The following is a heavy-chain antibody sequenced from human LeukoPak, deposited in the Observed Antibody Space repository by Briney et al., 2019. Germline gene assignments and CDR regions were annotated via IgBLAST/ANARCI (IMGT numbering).Heavy chain of an antibody. D-gene: IGHD2-2*01. J-gene: IGHJ4*02. CDR3: ARDQGYCSSTSCRYFDY. CDR1: IGSISSSKW. CDR2: IYQSGST. V-gene: IGHV4-4*02. Sequence: SETLSLTCSVSIGSISSSKWWSWVRQSPVKGLEWIGYIYQSGSTYYNPSLKSRVTISVDRSKNQFSLKLSSVTAADTAVYYCARDQGYCSSTSCRYFDYWGQGTLVTVSS.